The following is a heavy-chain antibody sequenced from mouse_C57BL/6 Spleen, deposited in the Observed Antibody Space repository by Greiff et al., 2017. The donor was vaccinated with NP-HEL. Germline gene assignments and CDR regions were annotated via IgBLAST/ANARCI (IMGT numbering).Heavy chain of an antibody. CDR1: GYSFTGYY. V-gene: IGHV1-42*01. CDR2: INPSTGGT. CDR3: ARRDYDGYFDV. Sequence: VQLQQSGPELVKPGASVKISCKASGYSFTGYYMNWVKQSPEKSLEWIGEINPSTGGTTYNQKFKAKATLTVDKSSSTAYMQLKSLTSEDSAVYYCARRDYDGYFDVWGTGTTVTVSS. D-gene: IGHD2-4*01. J-gene: IGHJ1*03.